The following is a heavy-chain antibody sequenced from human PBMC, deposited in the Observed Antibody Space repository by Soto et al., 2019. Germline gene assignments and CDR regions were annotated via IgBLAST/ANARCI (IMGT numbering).Heavy chain of an antibody. V-gene: IGHV3-30*03. CDR1: GFTFSSYD. Sequence: GGSLRLSCAASGFTFSSYDMQWVRQAPGKGLEWVAVISYDGSNKYFADSLKGRFTISRDNSKNSLYLQMNSLRAGDTAVYYCARSMGAVAYDYWGQGTLVTVSS. D-gene: IGHD6-19*01. J-gene: IGHJ4*02. CDR3: ARSMGAVAYDY. CDR2: ISYDGSNK.